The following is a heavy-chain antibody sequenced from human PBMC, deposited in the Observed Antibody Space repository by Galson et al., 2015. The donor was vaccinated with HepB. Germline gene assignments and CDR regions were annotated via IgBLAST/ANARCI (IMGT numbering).Heavy chain of an antibody. CDR1: GYTFTNFG. V-gene: IGHV1-18*01. D-gene: IGHD3-10*01. J-gene: IGHJ4*02. CDR2: ITVYNGDT. Sequence: SVKVSCKASGYTFTNFGISWVRQAPGQGLEWMGWITVYNGDTNYAQNLQGRVTMTTDTSTTTAYMELRSLRSDDTAVYFCARAEGREFNYWGQGTLVTVSS. CDR3: ARAEGREFNY.